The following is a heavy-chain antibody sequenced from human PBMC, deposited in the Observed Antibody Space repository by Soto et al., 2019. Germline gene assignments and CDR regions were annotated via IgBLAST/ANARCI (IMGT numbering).Heavy chain of an antibody. CDR2: INHSGST. CDR3: ARAREADYGEDY. D-gene: IGHD4-17*01. CDR1: GGSFSGYY. J-gene: IGHJ4*02. Sequence: QVQLQQWGAGLLKPSETLSLTCAVYGGSFSGYYWSWIRQPPGQGLEWIGEINHSGSTNYNPSLKSRVTISVDTSKNQFALKLSSVTAADTAVYYCARAREADYGEDYWGQGTLVTVSS. V-gene: IGHV4-34*01.